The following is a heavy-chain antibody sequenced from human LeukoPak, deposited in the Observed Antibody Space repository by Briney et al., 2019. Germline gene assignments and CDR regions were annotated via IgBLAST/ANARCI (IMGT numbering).Heavy chain of an antibody. Sequence: EASVTVSCKASGYTFTSYAMHWVRQAPGQRLEWMGWINAGNGNTKYSQKFQGRVTITRDTSASTAYMELSSLRSEDTAVYYCARAIYGSGLDNWFDPWGQGTLVTVSS. CDR3: ARAIYGSGLDNWFDP. D-gene: IGHD3-10*01. J-gene: IGHJ5*02. V-gene: IGHV1-3*01. CDR1: GYTFTSYA. CDR2: INAGNGNT.